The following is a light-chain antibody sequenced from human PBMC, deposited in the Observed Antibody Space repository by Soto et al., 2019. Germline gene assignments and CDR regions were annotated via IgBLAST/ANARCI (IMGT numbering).Light chain of an antibody. V-gene: IGLV3-1*01. Sequence: SYELTQPPSVSVSPGQTVGITCSGDTLGDKYACWYQQKPGQSPVLVIYEDNKRPSGIPERFSGSNSGNTATLTISGTQAMDEADYYWQAWGSSTVVFGGGTKVTVL. CDR1: TLGDKY. CDR2: EDN. J-gene: IGLJ2*01. CDR3: QAWGSSTVV.